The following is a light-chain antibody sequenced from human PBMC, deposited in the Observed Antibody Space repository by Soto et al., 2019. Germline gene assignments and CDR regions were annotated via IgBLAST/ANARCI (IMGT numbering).Light chain of an antibody. CDR2: GIS. V-gene: IGKV3-20*01. CDR3: QQYGSSPRT. CDR1: QSVSSSY. Sequence: EIGLTQSPGTLSLSKGERATLSCRASQSVSSSYLAWYQQRPGQAPRLLIYGISSRATGIPDRFSGSGSGTDFTLTISRLEPEDFAVYYCQQYGSSPRTFGQGTKVDIK. J-gene: IGKJ1*01.